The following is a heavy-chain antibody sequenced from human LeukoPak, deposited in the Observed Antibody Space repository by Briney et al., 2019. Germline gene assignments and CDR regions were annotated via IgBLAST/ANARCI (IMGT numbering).Heavy chain of an antibody. CDR2: ISGGGGVNT. CDR3: ARVGRYYDSSGYNDAFDI. CDR1: GFTFNNYA. V-gene: IGHV3-23*01. Sequence: PGGSLRLSCAASGFTFNNYAMIWVRQAPGKGLDWVSAISGGGGVNTYYADSVKGRFTISRDNAKNSLYLQMNSLGAEDTAVYYCARVGRYYDSSGYNDAFDIWGQGTMVTVSS. D-gene: IGHD3-22*01. J-gene: IGHJ3*02.